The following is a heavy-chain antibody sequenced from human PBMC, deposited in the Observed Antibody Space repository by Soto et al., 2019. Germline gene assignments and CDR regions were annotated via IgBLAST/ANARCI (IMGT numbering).Heavy chain of an antibody. CDR1: GFTFSSYA. D-gene: IGHD3-9*01. J-gene: IGHJ4*02. CDR2: VSGSGGST. CDR3: AKLPQYETLTGYLDYFDY. V-gene: IGHV3-23*01. Sequence: GGSLRLSCAASGFTFSSYAMSWVRQAPGKGLEWVSSVSGSGGSTYYADSVKGRFTISRDNSKNTVYLQMNSLRAEDTAVYFCAKLPQYETLTGYLDYFDYWGPGILVTVSS.